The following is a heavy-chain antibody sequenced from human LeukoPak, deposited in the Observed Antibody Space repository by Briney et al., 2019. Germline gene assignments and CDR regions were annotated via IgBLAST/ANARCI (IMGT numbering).Heavy chain of an antibody. D-gene: IGHD6-25*01. J-gene: IGHJ6*03. Sequence: ASVKVSCKASGYTFTGYYMHWVRQAPGQGLEWMGWINPNSGGTNYAQKFQGRVTMTRDTSISTAYMELSRLRSDDTAVYYCARGVSGGYYYYYMDVWGKGTTVTVSS. CDR3: ARGVSGGYYYYYMDV. CDR2: INPNSGGT. CDR1: GYTFTGYY. V-gene: IGHV1-2*02.